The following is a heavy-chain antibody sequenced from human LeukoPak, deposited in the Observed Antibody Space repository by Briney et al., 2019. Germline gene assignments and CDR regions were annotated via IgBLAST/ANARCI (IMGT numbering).Heavy chain of an antibody. CDR2: IYSGGST. J-gene: IGHJ4*02. V-gene: IGHV3-53*01. D-gene: IGHD6-19*01. Sequence: GGSLRLSCAASGFTVSSNYMSWVRQAPGKGLEWVSVIYSGGSTYYADSVKGRFTISRDNSKNALYLQMNSLRAEDTAVYYCARNGRDQWLASDYWGQGTLVTVSS. CDR3: ARNGRDQWLASDY. CDR1: GFTVSSNY.